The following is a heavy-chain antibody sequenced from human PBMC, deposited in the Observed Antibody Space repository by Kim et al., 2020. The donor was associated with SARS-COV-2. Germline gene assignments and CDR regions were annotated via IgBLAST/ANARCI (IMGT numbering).Heavy chain of an antibody. CDR2: IDYSGST. CDR3: ARGPRNYGSGSFRGYNWFDP. Sequence: SETLSLTCAVYGGSFSGYYWSWIRQPPGKGLEWIGEIDYSGSTNHNPSLKSRVTISVDTSKNQFSLKLSSVTAADTAVYYCARGPRNYGSGSFRGYNWFDPWGQGTLVTVSS. CDR1: GGSFSGYY. D-gene: IGHD3-10*01. J-gene: IGHJ5*02. V-gene: IGHV4-34*01.